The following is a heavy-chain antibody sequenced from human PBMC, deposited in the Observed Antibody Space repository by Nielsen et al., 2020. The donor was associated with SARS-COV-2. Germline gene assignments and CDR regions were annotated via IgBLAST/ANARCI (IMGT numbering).Heavy chain of an antibody. CDR1: GGTFISYA. V-gene: IGHV1-69*13. CDR3: ARFGSYDSSGYYLDY. D-gene: IGHD3-22*01. J-gene: IGHJ4*02. CDR2: IIPIFGTA. Sequence: SVKVSCKASGGTFISYAISWVRQAPGQGLEWMGGIIPIFGTANYAQKFQGRVTITADESTSTAYMELSSLRSEDTAVYYCARFGSYDSSGYYLDYWGQGTLVTVSS.